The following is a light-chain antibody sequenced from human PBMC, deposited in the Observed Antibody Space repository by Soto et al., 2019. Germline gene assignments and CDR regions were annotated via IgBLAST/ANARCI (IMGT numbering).Light chain of an antibody. V-gene: IGKV3-11*01. CDR2: DAS. CDR1: QSVSSY. CDR3: QQYLITPWT. J-gene: IGKJ1*01. Sequence: EIVLTQSPATLSLSPGERATLSCMASQSVSSYLAWYQQRPGQAPRLLIYDASNRATGIPDRFSGSGSGTDVTLTIGRLEPEDFAVYYCQQYLITPWTFGQGTKVDNK.